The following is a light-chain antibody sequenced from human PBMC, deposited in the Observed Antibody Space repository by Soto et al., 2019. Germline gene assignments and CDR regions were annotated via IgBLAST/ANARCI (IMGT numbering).Light chain of an antibody. Sequence: MVYTKSPGTRPLAQGGRATLSCRASQSVSSNLAWYQQKPGQAPRLLIYGASNRATGIPDRFSGSGSGTDFTLPICRQAPEDFAVYYCQQYGSSGTFGQGTKVDIK. CDR1: QSVSSN. CDR2: GAS. V-gene: IGKV3-20*01. J-gene: IGKJ1*01. CDR3: QQYGSSGT.